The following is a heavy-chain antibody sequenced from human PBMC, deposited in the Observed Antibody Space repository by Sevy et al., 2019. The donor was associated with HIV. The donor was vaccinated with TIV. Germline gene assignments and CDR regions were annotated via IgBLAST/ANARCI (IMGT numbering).Heavy chain of an antibody. CDR1: GRTFRNYA. Sequence: ASVKVSCKVSGRTFRNYAISWVRQAPGQGLEWMGGIIPMFDTPNYVLKFQGRVTITADESTSTAYMELSSLRSDDTAVYYCARSISWYATFDYWGHGTLVTVSS. V-gene: IGHV1-69*13. D-gene: IGHD6-13*01. CDR3: ARSISWYATFDY. J-gene: IGHJ4*01. CDR2: IIPMFDTP.